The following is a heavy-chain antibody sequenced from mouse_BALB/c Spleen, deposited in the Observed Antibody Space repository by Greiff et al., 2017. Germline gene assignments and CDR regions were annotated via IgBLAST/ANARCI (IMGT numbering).Heavy chain of an antibody. J-gene: IGHJ2*01. V-gene: IGHV7-3*02. CDR1: GFTFTDYY. CDR2: IRNKANGYTT. CDR3: AREYYGSSYYFDD. D-gene: IGHD1-1*01. Sequence: EVQLVESGGGLVQPGGSLRLSCATSGFTFTDYYMSWVRQPPGKALEWLGFIRNKANGYTTEYSASVKGRFTISRDNSQSILYLQMNTLRAEDSATYYCAREYYGSSYYFDDWGQGTTLTVSS.